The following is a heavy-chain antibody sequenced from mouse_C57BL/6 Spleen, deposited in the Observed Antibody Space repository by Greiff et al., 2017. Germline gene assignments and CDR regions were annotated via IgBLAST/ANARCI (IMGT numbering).Heavy chain of an antibody. CDR2: IYPGSGST. J-gene: IGHJ4*01. V-gene: IGHV1-55*01. CDR3: ARGILLSRAMDY. CDR1: GYTFTSYW. Sequence: QVQLQQPGAELVKPGASVKMSCKASGYTFTSYWITWVKQRPGQGLEWIGDIYPGSGSTNYNEKFKSKATLTVDTSSITAYMQLSSLTSEDSAVYYCARGILLSRAMDYWGQGTSVTVSS.